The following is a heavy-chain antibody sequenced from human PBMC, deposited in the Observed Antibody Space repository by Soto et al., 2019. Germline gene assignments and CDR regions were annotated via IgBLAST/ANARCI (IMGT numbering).Heavy chain of an antibody. V-gene: IGHV4-30-4*01. CDR2: IYYSGST. CDR1: GGSISSGDYY. CDR3: ARAAAGTGGYGMDV. J-gene: IGHJ6*02. Sequence: PSETLSLTCTVSGGSISSGDYYWSWIRQPPGKGLEWIGYIYYSGSTYYNPSLKSRVTISVDTSKNQFSLKLSSVTAADTAVYYCARAAAGTGGYGMDVWGQGTTVTVSS. D-gene: IGHD6-13*01.